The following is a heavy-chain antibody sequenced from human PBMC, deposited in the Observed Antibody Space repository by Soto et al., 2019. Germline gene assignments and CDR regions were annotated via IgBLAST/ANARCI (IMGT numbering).Heavy chain of an antibody. Sequence: PSETLSLTCTVSGGSISSGDYYWSWIRQPPGKGLEWIGYIYYSGSTYYNPSLKSRVTISVDTSKNQFSLKLSSVTAADTAVYCCARSITIFGVVSGLDYWGQGTLVTVSS. CDR3: ARSITIFGVVSGLDY. V-gene: IGHV4-30-4*01. CDR2: IYYSGST. D-gene: IGHD3-3*01. J-gene: IGHJ4*02. CDR1: GGSISSGDYY.